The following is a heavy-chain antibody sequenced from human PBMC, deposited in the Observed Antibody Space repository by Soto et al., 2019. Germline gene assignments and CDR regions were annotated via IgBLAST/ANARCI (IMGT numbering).Heavy chain of an antibody. V-gene: IGHV4-59*01. D-gene: IGHD4-4*01. Sequence: PSETLSLTCAVSGGSISRYYWCCIRQPPGKGLEWIGYIYYSGSTNYNPSLKSRVTISLDTSKNQFSLKLSSVTAADTAVYYCARSPSNFDGNWFDPWGQGTLVTVS. CDR3: ARSPSNFDGNWFDP. CDR2: IYYSGST. J-gene: IGHJ5*02. CDR1: GGSISRYY.